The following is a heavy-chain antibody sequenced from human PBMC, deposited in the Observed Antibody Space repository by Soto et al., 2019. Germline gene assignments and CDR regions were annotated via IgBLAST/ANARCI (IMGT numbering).Heavy chain of an antibody. V-gene: IGHV4-39*01. Sequence: SETLSLTCTVSGGSISSSSYYWGWIRQPPGKGLEWIGSIYYSGSTYYNPSLKSRVTISVDTSKNQFSLKLSSVTAADTAVYYCARTYYDFWSGYYGWFDPWGQGALVTVSS. D-gene: IGHD3-3*01. CDR2: IYYSGST. CDR3: ARTYYDFWSGYYGWFDP. J-gene: IGHJ5*02. CDR1: GGSISSSSYY.